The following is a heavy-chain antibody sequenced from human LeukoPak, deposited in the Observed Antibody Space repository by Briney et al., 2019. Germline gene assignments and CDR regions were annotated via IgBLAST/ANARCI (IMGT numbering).Heavy chain of an antibody. Sequence: SETLSLTCTVSGYSISSGYYWGWIRQPPGKGLEWIGTIYHSGSTYYNPSLKSRVTISVDASKNQFSLKLSSVTAADTAVYYCARHGTAAAGHGNNWFDPWGQGTLVTVSS. D-gene: IGHD6-13*01. V-gene: IGHV4-38-2*02. CDR2: IYHSGST. CDR3: ARHGTAAAGHGNNWFDP. J-gene: IGHJ5*02. CDR1: GYSISSGYY.